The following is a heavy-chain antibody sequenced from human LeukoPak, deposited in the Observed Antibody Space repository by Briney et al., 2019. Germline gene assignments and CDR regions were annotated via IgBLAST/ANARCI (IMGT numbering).Heavy chain of an antibody. J-gene: IGHJ6*04. D-gene: IGHD3-10*01. CDR3: ARDRIGGYASGNYFVV. CDR2: IYSSVST. Sequence: PSQTLSLTCTVSGGSISGYYWSSIRPPAGKGLEWIGRIYSSVSTNYHPSLKSRVTMSVDTSKNQFSLKLSSVTAADTAMYFCARDRIGGYASGNYFVVWGKGTTVTVSS. V-gene: IGHV4-4*07. CDR1: GGSISGYY.